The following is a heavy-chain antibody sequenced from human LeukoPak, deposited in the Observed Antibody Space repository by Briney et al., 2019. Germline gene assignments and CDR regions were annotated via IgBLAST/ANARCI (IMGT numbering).Heavy chain of an antibody. J-gene: IGHJ4*02. V-gene: IGHV4-4*02. D-gene: IGHD3-22*01. Sequence: PSGTLSLTCAVSGGSISSSNWWSWVRQPPGKGLEWIGEIYHSGSTNYNPSLKSRVTISVDTSKNQFSLKLSSVTAADTAVYYCARDEGSGYYYFDYWGQGTLVTVSS. CDR3: ARDEGSGYYYFDY. CDR1: GGSISSSNW. CDR2: IYHSGST.